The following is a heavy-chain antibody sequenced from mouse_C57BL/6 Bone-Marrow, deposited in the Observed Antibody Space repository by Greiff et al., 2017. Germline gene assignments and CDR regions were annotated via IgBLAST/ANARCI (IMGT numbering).Heavy chain of an antibody. Sequence: VQLQESGAELARPGAPVKLSCRASGYTFPSYGLSWVRQRTGQGLEWIGAIYPRSGNTYYIEKFKGKATLTADKSSSTAYMELRSLTSEDSAVYFCARGGPITTVVEYYFDYWGQGTTLTVSS. D-gene: IGHD1-1*01. V-gene: IGHV1-81*01. CDR1: GYTFPSYG. J-gene: IGHJ2*01. CDR2: IYPRSGNT. CDR3: ARGGPITTVVEYYFDY.